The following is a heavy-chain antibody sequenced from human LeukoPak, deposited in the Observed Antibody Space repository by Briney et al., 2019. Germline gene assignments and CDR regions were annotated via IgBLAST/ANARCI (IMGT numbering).Heavy chain of an antibody. V-gene: IGHV3-48*01. D-gene: IGHD6-19*01. CDR3: ARSGSGYLDY. CDR1: GFTVSSNY. J-gene: IGHJ4*02. Sequence: GGSLRLSCAASGFTVSSNYMNWVRQAPGKGLEWVSYISSTSSAIYYTDSVKGRFTISRDNAKNSLFLQVNSLRAEDTAVYYCARSGSGYLDYWGQGTLVTVSS. CDR2: ISSTSSAI.